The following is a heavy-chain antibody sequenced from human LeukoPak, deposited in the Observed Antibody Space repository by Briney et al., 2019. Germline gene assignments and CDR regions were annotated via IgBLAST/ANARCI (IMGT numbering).Heavy chain of an antibody. V-gene: IGHV3-30-3*01. CDR3: ARVLPGGGNSYFDY. J-gene: IGHJ4*02. CDR1: GFTVSSNY. CDR2: ISYDGSNK. D-gene: IGHD4-23*01. Sequence: GGSLRLSCAASGFTVSSNYMSWVRQAPGKGLEWVAVISYDGSNKYYADSVKGRFTISRDNSKNTLYLQMNSLRAEDTAVYYCARVLPGGGNSYFDYWGQGTLVTVSS.